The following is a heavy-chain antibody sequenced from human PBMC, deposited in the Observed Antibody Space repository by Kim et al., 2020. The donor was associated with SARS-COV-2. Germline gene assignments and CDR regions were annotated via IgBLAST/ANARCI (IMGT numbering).Heavy chain of an antibody. CDR3: ARAGDCWSSTSCYAVWFDP. D-gene: IGHD2-2*01. J-gene: IGHJ5*02. Sequence: GGSLRLSCAASGFTFSSYSMNWVRQAPGKGLEWVSSISSSSSYIYYADSVKGRFTIYRDNAKNSLYLQMNSLRAEDTAVYYCARAGDCWSSTSCYAVWFDPWGQGTLVTVSS. V-gene: IGHV3-21*01. CDR1: GFTFSSYS. CDR2: ISSSSSYI.